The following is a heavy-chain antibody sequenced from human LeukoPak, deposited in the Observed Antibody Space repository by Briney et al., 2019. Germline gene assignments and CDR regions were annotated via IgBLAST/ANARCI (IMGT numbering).Heavy chain of an antibody. V-gene: IGHV1-46*01. D-gene: IGHD2-2*01. CDR2: INPSGGST. CDR3: AREDIVVVPAALYYYGMDV. CDR1: GYTFTSYY. Sequence: GASVKVSCKASGYTFTSYYMHWVRQAPGQGLEWMGIINPSGGSTSYAQKFQGRVTMTRDTSTSTVYMELSSLRSEDTAVYYRAREDIVVVPAALYYYGMDVWGQGTTVTVSS. J-gene: IGHJ6*02.